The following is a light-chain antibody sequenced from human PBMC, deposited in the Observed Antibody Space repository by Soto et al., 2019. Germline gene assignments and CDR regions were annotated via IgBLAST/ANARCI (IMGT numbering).Light chain of an antibody. Sequence: ETVMTQSPATLSVSPGERATLSCRASQSVSTKLAWYQQKPGQAPRLLIYGASTRATGIPARFSGSGSGTACTLTVSSLQSEDFAVYYCQQYDDWPPITFGQGTRLEIK. J-gene: IGKJ5*01. CDR1: QSVSTK. V-gene: IGKV3D-15*01. CDR2: GAS. CDR3: QQYDDWPPIT.